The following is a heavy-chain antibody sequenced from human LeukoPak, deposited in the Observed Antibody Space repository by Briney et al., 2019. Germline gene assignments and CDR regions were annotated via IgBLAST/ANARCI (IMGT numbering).Heavy chain of an antibody. D-gene: IGHD2-15*01. J-gene: IGHJ1*01. CDR2: INHSGST. CDR1: GGSFSGYY. Sequence: SETLSLTCAVYGGSFSGYYWSWIRQPPGKGLEWIGEINHSGSTNYNPSLKSRVTISVDMSKNQFSLKLSSVTAADTAVYYCARGRCSGGSCYKGHFQHWGQGTLVTVSS. CDR3: ARGRCSGGSCYKGHFQH. V-gene: IGHV4-34*01.